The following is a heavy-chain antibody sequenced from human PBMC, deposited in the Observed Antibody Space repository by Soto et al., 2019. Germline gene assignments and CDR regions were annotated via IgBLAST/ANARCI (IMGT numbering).Heavy chain of an antibody. CDR2: IYSSGST. D-gene: IGHD3-3*01. Sequence: QVHLQESGPGLVKPSETLSLNCTVSGGTMNSYYWTWIRQPAGQGLEWIGRIYSSGSTKYNPSLQSRVTMSLDTSKNQFSLRLTSVTAADTAVYYCARGQRFADWFDPWGQGPLVTVSS. CDR3: ARGQRFADWFDP. V-gene: IGHV4-4*07. CDR1: GGTMNSYY. J-gene: IGHJ5*02.